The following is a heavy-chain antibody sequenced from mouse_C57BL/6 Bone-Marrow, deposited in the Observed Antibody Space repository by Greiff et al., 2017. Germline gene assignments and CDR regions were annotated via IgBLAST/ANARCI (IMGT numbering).Heavy chain of an antibody. Sequence: QVQLQQPGAELVKPGASVKMSCKASGYTFTSYWIPWVKQRPGQGLEWIGDISPSSGRTNYNEKFKSKAILTVDTSSNTAYMQLSSLTSEDSAVFYCARSGPRGRSFDYWGQGTTLTVSA. CDR3: ARSGPRGRSFDY. V-gene: IGHV1-55*01. J-gene: IGHJ2*01. D-gene: IGHD3-1*01. CDR2: ISPSSGRT. CDR1: GYTFTSYW.